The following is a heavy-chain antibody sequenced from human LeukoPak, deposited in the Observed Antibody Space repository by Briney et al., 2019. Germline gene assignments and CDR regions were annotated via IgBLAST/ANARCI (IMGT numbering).Heavy chain of an antibody. Sequence: SETLSLTCAVSSGSISSSNWWSWVRQPPGKGLEWIGEIYHSGSTNYNPSLKSRVTISVDKSKNQFSLKLSSVTAADTAVYYCATQIKSHGTWGWDVIDYWGQGTLVTVSS. CDR2: IYHSGST. J-gene: IGHJ4*02. CDR1: SGSISSSNW. D-gene: IGHD3-16*01. V-gene: IGHV4-4*02. CDR3: ATQIKSHGTWGWDVIDY.